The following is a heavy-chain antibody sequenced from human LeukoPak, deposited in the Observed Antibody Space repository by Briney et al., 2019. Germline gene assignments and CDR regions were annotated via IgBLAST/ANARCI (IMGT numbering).Heavy chain of an antibody. Sequence: PSETLSLTCTVSGGSISSYYWSWIRQPPGKGLEWIGYIYYSGSTNYSPSLKSRVTMSVDTSKDQFSLKLSSVTAADTAVYYCARGSGWYYHWGQGTLVTVSS. CDR1: GGSISSYY. J-gene: IGHJ5*02. CDR2: IYYSGST. CDR3: ARGSGWYYH. V-gene: IGHV4-59*01. D-gene: IGHD6-19*01.